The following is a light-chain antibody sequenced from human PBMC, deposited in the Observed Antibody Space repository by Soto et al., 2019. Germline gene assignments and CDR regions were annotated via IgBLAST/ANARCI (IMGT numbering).Light chain of an antibody. Sequence: IVLTQSPATLSLSPGERATLSCGASQSVSSSYLAWYQQKPGQAPRLLIYGASTRATGIPARFSGSGSGTEFTLTISSLQSEDFAVYYCQHYNNWPLTFGGGTKVDIK. CDR1: QSVSSSY. CDR3: QHYNNWPLT. V-gene: IGKV3-15*01. J-gene: IGKJ4*01. CDR2: GAS.